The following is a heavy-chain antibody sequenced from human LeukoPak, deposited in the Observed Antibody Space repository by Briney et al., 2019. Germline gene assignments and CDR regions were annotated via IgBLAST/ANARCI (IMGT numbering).Heavy chain of an antibody. CDR1: GGTFSSYA. CDR2: IIPIFGTA. CDR3: ARHVYSGGITFGGVIVPLTYNWFDP. Sequence: SVKVSCKASGGTFSSYAISWVRQAPGQGLEWMGGIIPIFGTANYAQKFQGRVTITADESTSTAYMELSSLRSEDTAVYYCARHVYSGGITFGGVIVPLTYNWFDPWGQGTLVTVSS. J-gene: IGHJ5*02. D-gene: IGHD3-16*02. V-gene: IGHV1-69*01.